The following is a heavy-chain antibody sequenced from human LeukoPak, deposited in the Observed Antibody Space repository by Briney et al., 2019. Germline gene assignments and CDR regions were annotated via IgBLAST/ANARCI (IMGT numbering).Heavy chain of an antibody. V-gene: IGHV3-7*01. CDR1: GFTFSTYW. CDR3: ARRTVVAREDY. CDR2: INQDGSGK. D-gene: IGHD4-23*01. Sequence: GGSLRLSCAASGFTFSTYWMSWVRQSPGKGLEWVANINQDGSGKNYVDSVKGRFTILRDNAKNSLSLQMNSLGAEDTAVYYCARRTVVAREDYWGQGTLVTVSS. J-gene: IGHJ4*02.